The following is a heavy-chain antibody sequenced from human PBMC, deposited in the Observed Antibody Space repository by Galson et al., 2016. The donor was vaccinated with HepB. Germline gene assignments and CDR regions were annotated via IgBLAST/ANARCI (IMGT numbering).Heavy chain of an antibody. Sequence: SLRLSCAASGFTFSNYAMSWVRQAPGKGLEWVSGITGSGESTYYIASVKGRFTISRDNAKNSLYLQMNSLRVEDTAVYYCAKIRGMDVWGRGTTVSVSS. D-gene: IGHD3-3*02. CDR1: GFTFSNYA. CDR2: ITGSGEST. J-gene: IGHJ6*02. CDR3: AKIRGMDV. V-gene: IGHV3-23*01.